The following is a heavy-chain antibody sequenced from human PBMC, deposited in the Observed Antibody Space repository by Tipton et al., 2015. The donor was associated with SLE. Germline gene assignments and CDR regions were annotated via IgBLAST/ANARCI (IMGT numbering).Heavy chain of an antibody. CDR2: VSWNSGYI. CDR1: GIALNAHA. CDR3: AKDIRGQST. V-gene: IGHV3-9*01. D-gene: IGHD5/OR15-5a*01. Sequence: SLRLSCEGNGIALNAHASHWVRQVPGKALEWVASVSWNSGYIGYADSVKGRFTISRDNANNSLYLQMNSLRAEDTAFYYCAKDIRGQSTWGQGTLVTVSS. J-gene: IGHJ4*02.